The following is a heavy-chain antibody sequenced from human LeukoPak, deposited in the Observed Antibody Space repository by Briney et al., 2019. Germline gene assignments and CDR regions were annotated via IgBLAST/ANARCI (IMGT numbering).Heavy chain of an antibody. CDR1: GASISSGGYF. CDR2: FFYSGST. CDR3: ARAPGSAYNAYYFDY. D-gene: IGHD1-1*01. V-gene: IGHV4-31*03. J-gene: IGHJ4*02. Sequence: SQTLSLTCTVSGASISSGGYFWGWIRQHPWKGLEWMGYFFYSGSTYYNPTLKSRVTISVDTSKNQISLKLSSVTAADTAVYYCARAPGSAYNAYYFDYWGQGTLVTVSS.